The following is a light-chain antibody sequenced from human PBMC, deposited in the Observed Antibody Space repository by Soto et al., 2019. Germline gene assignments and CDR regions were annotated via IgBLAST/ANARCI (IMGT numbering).Light chain of an antibody. CDR1: QTISHNY. V-gene: IGKV3-20*01. J-gene: IGKJ2*01. CDR3: QQYGDPPYA. CDR2: DAS. Sequence: EIVWTQSPGILSLSPGERATLSCRASQTISHNYLAWYQHKPGQAPRLLIYDASTRATAIPDRFSGSGSGTDFSLTISSLGPEDFAVYYCQQYGDPPYAFGQGTKLEVK.